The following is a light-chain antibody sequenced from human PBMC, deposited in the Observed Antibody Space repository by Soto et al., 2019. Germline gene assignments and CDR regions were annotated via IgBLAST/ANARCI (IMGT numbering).Light chain of an antibody. J-gene: IGKJ2*01. V-gene: IGKV1-6*02. CDR2: AAS. CDR1: QAIRND. Sequence: IQMTQSPSSLSASVGDRVTITCRASQAIRNDLGWYQQKPGKAPKLLIYAASSLQSGVPSRFSGSGSDTDFTLTISSLQPEDFASYYCLQDHNYPYTFGQGTKVDIK. CDR3: LQDHNYPYT.